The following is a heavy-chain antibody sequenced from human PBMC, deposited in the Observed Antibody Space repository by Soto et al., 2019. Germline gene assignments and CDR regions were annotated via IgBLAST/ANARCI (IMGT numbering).Heavy chain of an antibody. CDR2: VSGSGNLQ. J-gene: IGHJ4*02. Sequence: PGVSLRLSCVASGFSFRSYSMNWVRQAPGKGPEWVAYVSGSGNLQYYADSVKGRFTISRDNAKQSLYLQLNSLRDEDTAVYYCARDPKSGNQKLYFDYWGQGALVTVSS. V-gene: IGHV3-48*02. CDR3: ARDPKSGNQKLYFDY. CDR1: GFSFRSYS. D-gene: IGHD1-26*01.